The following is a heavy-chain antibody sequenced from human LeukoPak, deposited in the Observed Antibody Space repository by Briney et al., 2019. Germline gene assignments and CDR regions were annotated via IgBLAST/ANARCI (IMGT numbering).Heavy chain of an antibody. CDR2: IWYDGSNK. CDR3: AREGGGGAFDI. V-gene: IGHV3-33*01. D-gene: IGHD3-16*01. J-gene: IGHJ3*02. CDR1: RFTFSSYG. Sequence: GRSLRLSCAASRFTFSSYGMHWVRQAPGKGMEWVAVIWYDGSNKYYADSVKGRFTISRDNSKNTLYLQMNSLRAKDTAVYYCAREGGGGAFDIWGQGTMVTVSS.